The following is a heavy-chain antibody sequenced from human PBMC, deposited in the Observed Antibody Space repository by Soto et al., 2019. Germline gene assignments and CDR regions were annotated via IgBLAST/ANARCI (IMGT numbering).Heavy chain of an antibody. CDR1: GGTFSSYA. D-gene: IGHD3-9*01. V-gene: IGHV1-69*01. CDR3: ARMHFDWSNYGMDV. CDR2: IIPIFGTA. Sequence: QVQLVQSGAEVKKPGSSVKVSCKASGGTFSSYAISWVRQAPGQGLEWMGGIIPIFGTANYAQKFQGRVTITADESTSTAYTELSSLRSEDTAVYYCARMHFDWSNYGMDVWGQGTTVTVSS. J-gene: IGHJ6*02.